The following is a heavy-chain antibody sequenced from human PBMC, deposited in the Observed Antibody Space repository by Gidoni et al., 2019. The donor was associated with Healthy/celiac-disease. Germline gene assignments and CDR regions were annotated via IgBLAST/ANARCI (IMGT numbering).Heavy chain of an antibody. CDR2: ISGSGGST. V-gene: IGHV3-23*01. CDR3: AKDSVDSSGWRTEYYFDY. J-gene: IGHJ4*02. CDR1: AFPFTRLA. Sequence: EVQLLESGGGLVQPGWSLSLSCSASAFPFTRLALGWVRQAPGKGLEWVSAISGSGGSTYYADSVKGRFTISRDNSKNTLYLQMNSLRAEDTAVYYCAKDSVDSSGWRTEYYFDYWGQGTLVTVSS. D-gene: IGHD6-19*01.